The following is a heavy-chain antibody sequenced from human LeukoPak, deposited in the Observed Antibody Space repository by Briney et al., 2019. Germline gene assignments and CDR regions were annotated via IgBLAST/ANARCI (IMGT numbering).Heavy chain of an antibody. CDR1: EFTFSSYS. J-gene: IGHJ4*02. CDR3: ARDRGRVFDY. V-gene: IGHV3-48*02. CDR2: ITSSSSGL. D-gene: IGHD3-16*01. Sequence: GGSLRLSCAASEFTFSSYSMNWVRQAPGKGLECVLYITSSSSGLWYADSVKGRFTISRDNAKNSLYLQMNSLRDEDTAVYYCARDRGRVFDYWGQGTLVTVSS.